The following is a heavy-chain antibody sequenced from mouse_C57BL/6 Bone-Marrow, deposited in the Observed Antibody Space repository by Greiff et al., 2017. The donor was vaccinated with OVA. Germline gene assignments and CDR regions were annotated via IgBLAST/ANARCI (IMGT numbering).Heavy chain of an antibody. CDR1: GFTFTGYW. V-gene: IGHV1-9*01. Sequence: VQLQQSGAELMKPGASVKFSCTASGFTFTGYWIDWVKQRPGQGLEWIGEILPGRGNTNYKAKFKGKATFTADTSSNTAYMQHSSLTTDDPAIFYCASFPHYYGSSYYAMGYLGQGTSVTVSS. D-gene: IGHD1-1*01. CDR3: ASFPHYYGSSYYAMGY. CDR2: ILPGRGNT. J-gene: IGHJ4*01.